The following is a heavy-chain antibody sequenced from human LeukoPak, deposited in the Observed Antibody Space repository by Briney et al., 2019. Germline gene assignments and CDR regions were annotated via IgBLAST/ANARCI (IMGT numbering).Heavy chain of an antibody. Sequence: PGRSLRLSCAASGFTFSSYAMHWVRQAPGKGLEWVAVISYDGSNKYYADSVKGRFTISRDNSKNTLYLQMSSLRAEDTAVYYCARDRIHAFDYWGQGTLVTVSS. D-gene: IGHD2/OR15-2a*01. J-gene: IGHJ4*02. CDR3: ARDRIHAFDY. CDR1: GFTFSSYA. CDR2: ISYDGSNK. V-gene: IGHV3-30-3*01.